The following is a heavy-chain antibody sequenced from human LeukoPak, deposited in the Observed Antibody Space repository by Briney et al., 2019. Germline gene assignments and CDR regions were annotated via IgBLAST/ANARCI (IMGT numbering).Heavy chain of an antibody. D-gene: IGHD6-19*01. CDR2: IKQGGNEK. V-gene: IGHV3-7*01. Sequence: GGSLRLSCAASEFTFSRYWMNWVRQVPGKGLEWVANIKQGGNEKNYVDSVKGRFTISRDDAKNSLYLQMNGLRAEDTAVYYCVRSSGWLMDYWGQGTPVTVSS. J-gene: IGHJ4*02. CDR1: EFTFSRYW. CDR3: VRSSGWLMDY.